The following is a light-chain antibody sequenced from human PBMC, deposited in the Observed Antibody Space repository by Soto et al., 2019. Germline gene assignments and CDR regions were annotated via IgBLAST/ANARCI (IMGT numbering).Light chain of an antibody. V-gene: IGKV1-16*01. J-gene: IGKJ1*01. Sequence: DIQMTQSPSSLSASVGDRVTITCRASQDISRYLAWFQQKPGKAPTSLMYGTSTLHNGFPSRFSGGGSGTEFTLTITGLQPEDSATYYCQQYDAYPRTFGQGTKVEIK. CDR1: QDISRY. CDR3: QQYDAYPRT. CDR2: GTS.